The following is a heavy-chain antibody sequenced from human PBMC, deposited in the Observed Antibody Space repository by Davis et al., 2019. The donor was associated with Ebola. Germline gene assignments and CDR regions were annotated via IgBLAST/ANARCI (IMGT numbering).Heavy chain of an antibody. J-gene: IGHJ6*02. V-gene: IGHV3-74*01. CDR3: AKGLPGRDGMDV. CDR1: GFTFSSYW. Sequence: GESLKISCAASGFTFSSYWMHWVRQAPGKGLVWVSRINSDGSSTSYADSVKGRFTISRDNAKNTLYLQMNSLRAEDTAVYYCAKGLPGRDGMDVWGQGTTVTVSS. D-gene: IGHD2-8*02. CDR2: INSDGSST.